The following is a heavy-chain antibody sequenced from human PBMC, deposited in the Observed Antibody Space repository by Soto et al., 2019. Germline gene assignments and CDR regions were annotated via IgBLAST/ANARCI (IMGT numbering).Heavy chain of an antibody. CDR3: AGHPLPYYFDY. CDR2: ISYSGST. V-gene: IGHV4-59*08. D-gene: IGHD1-26*01. Sequence: SETLSLTCTVSGGSISSYYWSWIRQPPGKGLEWIGYISYSGSTNYNPSLKSRVTISVDTSKNQFSLKLSSVTAADTAVYYCAGHPLPYYFDYWGQGTLVTVSS. CDR1: GGSISSYY. J-gene: IGHJ4*02.